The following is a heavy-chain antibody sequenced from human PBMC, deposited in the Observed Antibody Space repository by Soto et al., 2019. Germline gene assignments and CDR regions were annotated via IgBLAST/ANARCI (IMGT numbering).Heavy chain of an antibody. J-gene: IGHJ6*02. CDR3: ARVSSYGMDV. V-gene: IGHV3-21*01. CDR2: ISSGSSYI. Sequence: GGSLRLSCAASGFTFSSYSMNWVRQAPGKGLEWVSSISSGSSYIYYSDSVRGRFTISRDNGKNSLYLQMNSLRVGDTAVYYCARVSSYGMDVWGQGTTVTVSS. CDR1: GFTFSSYS.